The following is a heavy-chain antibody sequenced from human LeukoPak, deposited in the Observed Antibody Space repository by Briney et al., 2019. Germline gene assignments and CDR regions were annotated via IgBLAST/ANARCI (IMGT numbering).Heavy chain of an antibody. J-gene: IGHJ4*02. D-gene: IGHD2-2*01. Sequence: WGSLTLTCAASGITFSTYDMNWVRQAPGKGLEWLSYISSSGTTLYYADSVKGLFTISRDNAKNSVYLQMSSLRAEDTGFHYCVSRYCSRASCHDYWGQGTLVTVSS. CDR3: VSRYCSRASCHDY. CDR2: ISSSGTTL. V-gene: IGHV3-48*03. CDR1: GITFSTYD.